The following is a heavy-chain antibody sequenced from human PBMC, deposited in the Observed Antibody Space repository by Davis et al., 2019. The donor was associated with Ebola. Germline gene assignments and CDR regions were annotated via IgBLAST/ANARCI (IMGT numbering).Heavy chain of an antibody. J-gene: IGHJ6*02. Sequence: GESLKISCAASGFTFSGSAMHWVRQASGKGLEWVGRIRSKANSYATAYAASVKGRFTISRDDSKNTAYLQMNSLKTEDTAVYYCTSRAPDVWGQGTTVTVSS. V-gene: IGHV3-73*01. CDR1: GFTFSGSA. CDR2: IRSKANSYAT. CDR3: TSRAPDV.